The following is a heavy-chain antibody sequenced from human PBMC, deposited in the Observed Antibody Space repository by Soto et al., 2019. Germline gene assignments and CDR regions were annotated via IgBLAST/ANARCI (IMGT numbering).Heavy chain of an antibody. CDR3: AKDPQSLRYCSGGSCLLFDY. V-gene: IGHV3-30*18. CDR1: GFTFSSYG. J-gene: IGHJ4*02. D-gene: IGHD2-15*01. Sequence: GGSLRLSCAASGFTFSSYGMHWVRQAPGKGLEWVAVISYDGSNKYYADSVKGRFTISRDNSKNTLYLQMNSLRAEDTAVYYCAKDPQSLRYCSGGSCLLFDYWGQGTLVTVS. CDR2: ISYDGSNK.